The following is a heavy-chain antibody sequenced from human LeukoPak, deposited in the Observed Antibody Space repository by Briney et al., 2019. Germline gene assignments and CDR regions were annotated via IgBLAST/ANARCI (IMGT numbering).Heavy chain of an antibody. D-gene: IGHD3-10*01. Sequence: GGSLRLSCAASGFTFSSYAMSWVRQAPGKGLEWVANMMEDGSEKYYVDSVKGRFTVSRDNAKNSLYLQMNSLRVEDTAVYYCARLLIVGSGSYPLDYWGQGTLVTVSS. J-gene: IGHJ4*02. CDR3: ARLLIVGSGSYPLDY. CDR1: GFTFSSYA. V-gene: IGHV3-7*01. CDR2: MMEDGSEK.